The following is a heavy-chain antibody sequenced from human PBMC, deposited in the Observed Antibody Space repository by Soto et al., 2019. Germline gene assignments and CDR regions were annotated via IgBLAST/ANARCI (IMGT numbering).Heavy chain of an antibody. CDR2: INWNSGSI. CDR3: VKDESINWYSGHFRH. J-gene: IGHJ1*01. V-gene: IGHV3-9*01. D-gene: IGHD6-13*01. Sequence: PGGPLRLSCAASGFTFGDYAMHWVRQVPGKGLEWVSGINWNSGSIGYGDSVKGRFATSRDNAKNSLHLQMNSLSAEDTAFYYCVKDESINWYSGHFRHWGQGTLVTVSS. CDR1: GFTFGDYA.